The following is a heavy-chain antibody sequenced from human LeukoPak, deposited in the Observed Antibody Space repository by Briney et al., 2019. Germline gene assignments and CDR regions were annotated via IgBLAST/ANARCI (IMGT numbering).Heavy chain of an antibody. CDR1: GGSISSYY. V-gene: IGHV4-4*07. D-gene: IGHD3-10*01. CDR2: IYTSGST. CDR3: ARDYYGSGSFGYYYMDV. Sequence: PSETLSLTCTVSGGSISSYYWSWIRQPPGKGLEWIGRIYTSGSTNYNPSLKSRVTMSVDTSKNQFSLKLSSVTAADTAVYYCARDYYGSGSFGYYYMDVWGKGTTVTVSS. J-gene: IGHJ6*03.